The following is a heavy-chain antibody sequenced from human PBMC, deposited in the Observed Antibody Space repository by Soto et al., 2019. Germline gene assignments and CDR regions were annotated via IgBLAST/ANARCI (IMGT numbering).Heavy chain of an antibody. Sequence: SETLSLTCADSGGSISSGGYSWSWIRQPPGKGLEWIGYIYHSGSTYYNPSLKSRVTISVDRSKNQFSLKLSSVTAADTAVYYCARDGGDYHYFDYWGQGTLVTVSS. D-gene: IGHD4-17*01. J-gene: IGHJ4*02. CDR1: GGSISSGGYS. CDR3: ARDGGDYHYFDY. CDR2: IYHSGST. V-gene: IGHV4-30-2*01.